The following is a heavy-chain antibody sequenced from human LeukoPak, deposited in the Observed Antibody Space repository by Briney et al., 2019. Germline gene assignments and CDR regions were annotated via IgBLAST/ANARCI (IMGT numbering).Heavy chain of an antibody. CDR2: ISPNTAGT. D-gene: IGHD3-10*01. J-gene: IGHJ4*02. CDR1: GYTFTGYY. CDR3: AKGPSVWFGELSSDY. V-gene: IGHV1-2*02. Sequence: ASVKDSCKASGYTFTGYYFHWVRQAPGQGLEWMGWISPNTAGTNYAQKFLGGVTLTWDTSISTAYMELNRLTSDDTAVYYCAKGPSVWFGELSSDYWGQGTLVTVSS.